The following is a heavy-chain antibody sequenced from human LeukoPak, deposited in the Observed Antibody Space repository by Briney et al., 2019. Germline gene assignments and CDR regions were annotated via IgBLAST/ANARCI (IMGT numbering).Heavy chain of an antibody. CDR1: GYTFTSYG. Sequence: ASVTVSCKASGYTFTSYGISWVRQAPGQGLEWMGWISAYNGNTNYAQKLQGRVTMTTDTSTSTAYMELRSLRSDDTAVYYCARDLRGTTLLDYWGQGTLVTVSS. CDR2: ISAYNGNT. V-gene: IGHV1-18*01. J-gene: IGHJ4*02. CDR3: ARDLRGTTLLDY. D-gene: IGHD3-16*01.